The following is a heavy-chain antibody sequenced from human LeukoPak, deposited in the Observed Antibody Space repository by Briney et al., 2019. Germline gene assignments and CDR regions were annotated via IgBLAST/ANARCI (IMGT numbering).Heavy chain of an antibody. V-gene: IGHV3-48*04. J-gene: IGHJ5*02. CDR3: ASIRAAGTLNWFDP. CDR1: GFTFSSYS. CDR2: ISSSSSTI. Sequence: GGSLRLSCAASGFTFSSYSMNWVRQAPGKGLEWVSYISSSSSTIYYADSVKGRFTISRDNAKNSLYLQMNSLRAEDTAVYYCASIRAAGTLNWFDPWGQGTLVTVSS. D-gene: IGHD6-13*01.